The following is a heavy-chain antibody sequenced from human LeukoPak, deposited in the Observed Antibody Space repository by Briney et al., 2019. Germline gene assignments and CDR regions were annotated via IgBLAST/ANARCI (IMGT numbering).Heavy chain of an antibody. V-gene: IGHV3-23*01. J-gene: IGHJ4*02. D-gene: IGHD3-22*01. CDR2: ISGSGGST. CDR3: AKALPYYYDSSGWYLFDY. Sequence: GGSLRLSCAASGFTFSSYAMSWVRQAPGKGLEWVSAISGSGGSTYYADSVKGRFTISRDNSKNTLYLQMNSLRAEDTAVYYCAKALPYYYDSSGWYLFDYWGQGTLVTVSS. CDR1: GFTFSSYA.